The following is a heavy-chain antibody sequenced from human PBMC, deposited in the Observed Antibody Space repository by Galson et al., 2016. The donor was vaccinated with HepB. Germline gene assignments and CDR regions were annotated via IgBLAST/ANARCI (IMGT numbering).Heavy chain of an antibody. CDR3: ARVTWGGDCYAPYSYYGLDD. V-gene: IGHV4-4*02. J-gene: IGHJ6*02. D-gene: IGHD2-21*02. CDR2: IYHSGTT. CDR1: GGSISSANW. Sequence: SETLSLTCAVSGGSISSANWWTWVRQPPGKGLEWIGEIYHSGTTNYNPTLKSRVTISVDKSKNQFSVKLNSVTAAATAVYYCARVTWGGDCYAPYSYYGLDDWGQETTVTVSS.